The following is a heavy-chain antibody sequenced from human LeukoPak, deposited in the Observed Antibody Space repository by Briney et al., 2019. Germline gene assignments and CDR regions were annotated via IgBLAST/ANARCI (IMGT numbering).Heavy chain of an antibody. CDR1: GGSISSSSYY. V-gene: IGHV4-39*07. J-gene: IGHJ4*02. D-gene: IGHD1-26*01. Sequence: SETLSLTCTVSGGSISSSSYYWGWIRQPPGKGLEWIGSIYYSGSTYYNPSLKSRVTISVDRSKNQFSLKLSSVTAADTAVYYCASSEGATLDYWGQGTLVTVTS. CDR3: ASSEGATLDY. CDR2: IYYSGST.